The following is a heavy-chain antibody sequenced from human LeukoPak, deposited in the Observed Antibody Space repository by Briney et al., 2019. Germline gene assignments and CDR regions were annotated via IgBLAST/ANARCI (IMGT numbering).Heavy chain of an antibody. Sequence: GGSLRLSCAASGFTFSSYAMSWVRQAPGKGLEWVSAISGSGGSTYYADSVKGRFTISRDNSKNTLYLQMNSLRAEDTAVFYCASFFTRITMIVVVTNYWGQGTLVTVSS. CDR3: ASFFTRITMIVVVTNY. V-gene: IGHV3-23*01. CDR2: ISGSGGST. J-gene: IGHJ4*02. CDR1: GFTFSSYA. D-gene: IGHD3-22*01.